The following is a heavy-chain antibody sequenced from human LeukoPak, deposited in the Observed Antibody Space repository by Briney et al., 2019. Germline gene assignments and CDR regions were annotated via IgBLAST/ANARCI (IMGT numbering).Heavy chain of an antibody. CDR1: GFTFSSYS. CDR3: AREKTLAAAGSSLRTHYYMDV. V-gene: IGHV3-48*02. J-gene: IGHJ6*03. D-gene: IGHD6-13*01. CDR2: ISSSSSTI. Sequence: GGSLRLSCAASGFTFSSYSMNWVRQAPGKGLEWVSYISSSSSTIYYADSVKGRFTISRDNAKNSLYLQMNSLRDEDTAVYYCAREKTLAAAGSSLRTHYYMDVWGKGTTVTVSS.